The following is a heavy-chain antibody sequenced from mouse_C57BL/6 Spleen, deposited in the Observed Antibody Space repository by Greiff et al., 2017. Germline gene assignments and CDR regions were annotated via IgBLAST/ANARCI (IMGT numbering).Heavy chain of an antibody. CDR3: ARRDYYGSSYWYCDV. V-gene: IGHV1-69*01. CDR2: IDPSDSYP. D-gene: IGHD1-1*01. J-gene: IGHJ1*03. CDR1: GYTFTSYW. Sequence: VQLQQPGAELVLPGASVKLSCKASGYTFTSYWMHWVKQRPGQGLEWIGEIDPSDSYPNSNQKFKGKSTLTVAKSSRTAYMQLSSLTSEDSAVYYCARRDYYGSSYWYCDVWGTGTTVTVSA.